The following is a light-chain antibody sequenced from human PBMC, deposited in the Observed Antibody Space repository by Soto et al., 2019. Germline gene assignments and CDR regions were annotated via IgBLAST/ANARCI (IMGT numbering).Light chain of an antibody. J-gene: IGKJ4*01. CDR2: GAS. CDR3: QQYGSSPLT. V-gene: IGKV3-20*01. Sequence: EIVLTQSPGTLSLSPGERATLSCRASQSVSNSYLAWYQQKPGQAPRLLISGASSRATGIPDRFSGSGSGTDFTLTISGLEPEDFAVYYCQQYGSSPLTFGGGTKVEIK. CDR1: QSVSNSY.